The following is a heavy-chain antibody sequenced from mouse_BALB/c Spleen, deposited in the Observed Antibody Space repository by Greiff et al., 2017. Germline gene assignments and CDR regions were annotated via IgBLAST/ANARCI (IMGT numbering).Heavy chain of an antibody. D-gene: IGHD2-3*01. Sequence: VQLQQSGAVLMKPGASVKISCKATGYTFSSYWIEWVKQRPGHGLEWIGVILPGSGSTNYNENFKGKATFTADTSSNTAYMQLSSLTSEDSAVYYCARRGDGYPAWFAYWGQGTLVTVSA. J-gene: IGHJ3*01. CDR3: ARRGDGYPAWFAY. V-gene: IGHV1-9*01. CDR1: GYTFSSYW. CDR2: ILPGSGST.